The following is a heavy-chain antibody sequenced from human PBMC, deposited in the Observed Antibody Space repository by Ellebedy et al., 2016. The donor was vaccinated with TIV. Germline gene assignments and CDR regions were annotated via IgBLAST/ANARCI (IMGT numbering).Heavy chain of an antibody. D-gene: IGHD5-18*01. V-gene: IGHV4-4*07. CDR2: IYTSGST. Sequence: SETLSLTXTVSGGSISSYYWSWIRQPAGKGLEWIGRIYTSGSTNYNPSLKSRVTISVDTSKNQFSLKLSSVTAADTAVYYCARDRTWIQPWSTESGDWFDPWGQGTLVAVSS. CDR3: ARDRTWIQPWSTESGDWFDP. J-gene: IGHJ5*02. CDR1: GGSISSYY.